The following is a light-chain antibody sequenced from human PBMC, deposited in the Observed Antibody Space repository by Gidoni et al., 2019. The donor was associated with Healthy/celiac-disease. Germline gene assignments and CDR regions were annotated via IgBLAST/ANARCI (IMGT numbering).Light chain of an antibody. J-gene: IGKJ2*01. CDR2: WAS. Sequence: DIVITHSPDSLAVSLGERATINCKSSQSVFYNSNNKNYLAWYQQKPGQPPKLLVYWASTRESGVPESFSGSGSGTDFTLTISSLQAEDVAVYYCQQYYGTPYTFGQGTNLEIK. V-gene: IGKV4-1*01. CDR1: QSVFYNSNNKNY. CDR3: QQYYGTPYT.